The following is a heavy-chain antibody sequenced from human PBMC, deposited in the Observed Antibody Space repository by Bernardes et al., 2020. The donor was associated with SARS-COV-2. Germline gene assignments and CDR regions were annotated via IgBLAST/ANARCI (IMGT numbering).Heavy chain of an antibody. J-gene: IGHJ4*02. V-gene: IGHV3-7*01. CDR3: ASSRFWY. CDR1: GFTFSTYC. Sequence: GGSLRLSCAASGFTFSTYCMTWVRQAPGKGLEWVATMKEDGTEEYYVDSVKGRFTISRDNAKSSLSLQMNGLRVEDTAVYFCASSRFWYWGQGTVVTVSS. D-gene: IGHD3-3*01. CDR2: MKEDGTEE.